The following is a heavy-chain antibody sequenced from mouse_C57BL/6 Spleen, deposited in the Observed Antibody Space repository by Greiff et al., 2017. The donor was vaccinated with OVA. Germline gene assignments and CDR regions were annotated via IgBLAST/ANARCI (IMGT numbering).Heavy chain of an antibody. CDR1: GYTFTSYW. J-gene: IGHJ2*01. Sequence: QVQLQQSGAELVKPGASVKLSCKASGYTFTSYWMHWVKQRPGQGLEWIGYINPSSGYTKYNQKFKDKATLTADKSSSTAYMQLSSLTYDDSAVEYCARLDNTGYFDYWGQGTTLTVSS. V-gene: IGHV1-7*01. CDR2: INPSSGYT. CDR3: ARLDNTGYFDY. D-gene: IGHD1-1*01.